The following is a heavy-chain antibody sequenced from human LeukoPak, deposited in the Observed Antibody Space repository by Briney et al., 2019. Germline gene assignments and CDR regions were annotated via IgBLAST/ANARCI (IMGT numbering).Heavy chain of an antibody. CDR2: INPNSGGT. CDR1: GYSFTDYY. J-gene: IGHJ5*02. Sequence: ASVKVSCKTSGYSFTDYYMHWVRQAPGQGLEWMGWINPNSGGTSSAQKFQGRVTMTRDTSITTVYMEVSWLTSDDTAIYYCARADRLHGGPFLIGPWGQGTLVTVSS. V-gene: IGHV1-2*02. CDR3: ARADRLHGGPFLIGP. D-gene: IGHD2-21*01.